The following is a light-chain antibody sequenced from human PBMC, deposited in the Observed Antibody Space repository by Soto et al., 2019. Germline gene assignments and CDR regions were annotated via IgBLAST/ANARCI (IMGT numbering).Light chain of an antibody. J-gene: IGKJ4*01. V-gene: IGKV3D-20*02. CDR2: AAS. CDR1: QSVSSYY. Sequence: EIVLTQSPGTLSLSPGERATLSCRASQSVSSYYLAWYQQKPGQAPRLLIYAASNRATGIPARFSGSGSGTDFTFTISSLEAEDFAVYYCHQRSNWPRTFGGGTKVDIK. CDR3: HQRSNWPRT.